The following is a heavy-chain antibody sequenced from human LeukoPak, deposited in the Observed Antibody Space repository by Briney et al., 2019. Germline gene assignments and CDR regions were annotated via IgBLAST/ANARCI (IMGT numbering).Heavy chain of an antibody. Sequence: GGSLRLSCAVSGVTFSGHPMSWVRQAPGKGLEWDSAISGSGDNTYYADSVKGRFTISRDNSRNTLYLQVNSLRAEDTAMYYCAMIAGAGTYFDYWGQGTLVTVPS. V-gene: IGHV3-23*01. CDR2: ISGSGDNT. CDR1: GVTFSGHP. CDR3: AMIAGAGTYFDY. J-gene: IGHJ4*02. D-gene: IGHD6-13*01.